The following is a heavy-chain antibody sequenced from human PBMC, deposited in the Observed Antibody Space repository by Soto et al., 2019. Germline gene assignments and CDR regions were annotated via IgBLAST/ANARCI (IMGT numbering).Heavy chain of an antibody. Sequence: XGSLILSCAVSGFNFNNYGINWVRQAPGKGLEWVSSVSKSDYTYYSDSVKGRFTISRDNAKNSVSLQMNTLRAEDTAVYYCAREDSIIIPAVSDFWGQGNLVTVSS. V-gene: IGHV3-21*04. CDR2: VSKSDYT. CDR3: AREDSIIIPAVSDF. CDR1: GFNFNNYG. J-gene: IGHJ4*02. D-gene: IGHD2-2*01.